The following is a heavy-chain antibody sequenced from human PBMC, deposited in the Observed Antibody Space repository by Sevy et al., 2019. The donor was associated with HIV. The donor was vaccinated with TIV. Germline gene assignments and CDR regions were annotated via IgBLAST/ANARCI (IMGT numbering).Heavy chain of an antibody. CDR3: AREPITFFGVVLPGYFEY. D-gene: IGHD3-3*01. Sequence: ASVKVSCKASGYTFTGYYMHWVRQAPGQGLEWMGRINPNSGGTNYAQKFQGRVTMTRDTSISTAYMELSRLRSDDTAVYYCAREPITFFGVVLPGYFEYWGQGTLVTVSS. CDR1: GYTFTGYY. J-gene: IGHJ1*01. CDR2: INPNSGGT. V-gene: IGHV1-2*06.